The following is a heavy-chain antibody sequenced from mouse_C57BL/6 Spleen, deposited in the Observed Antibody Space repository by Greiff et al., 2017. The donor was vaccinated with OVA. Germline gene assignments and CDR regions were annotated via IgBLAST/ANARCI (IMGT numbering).Heavy chain of an antibody. J-gene: IGHJ4*01. Sequence: EVQRVESEGGLVQPGSSMKLSCTASGFTFSDYYMAWVRQVPEKGLEWVANINYDGSSTYYLDSLKSRFIISRDNAKSILYLQMSSLKSEDTATYYCAREGGNPYAMDYWGQGTSVTVSS. V-gene: IGHV5-16*01. CDR1: GFTFSDYY. D-gene: IGHD2-1*01. CDR3: AREGGNPYAMDY. CDR2: INYDGSST.